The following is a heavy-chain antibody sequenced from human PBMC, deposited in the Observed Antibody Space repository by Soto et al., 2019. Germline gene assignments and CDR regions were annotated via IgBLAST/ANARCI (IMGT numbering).Heavy chain of an antibody. CDR2: ISGTGDSS. V-gene: IGHV3-23*01. CDR1: GFTFGSYA. CDR3: AKDNGNYGSLSFSH. J-gene: IGHJ4*02. Sequence: EVQLLESGGGLVQPGGSLRLSCAASGFTFGSYAMSWVRQAPGKGLEWVSLISGTGDSSEYANSVKGRFTISRNYSKTTVFVQMNSVRADVTALYFCAKDNGNYGSLSFSHWGQGTLVTVSS. D-gene: IGHD3-10*01.